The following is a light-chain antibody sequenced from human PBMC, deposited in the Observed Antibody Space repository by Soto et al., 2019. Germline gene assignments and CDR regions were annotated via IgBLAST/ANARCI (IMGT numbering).Light chain of an antibody. J-gene: IGLJ1*01. V-gene: IGLV2-8*01. CDR3: TSYAGGNNV. CDR2: EVN. Sequence: QSVLTQPPSASGSPGQSVTISYTGTSSDVGAYNYVSWYQQYPGKVPKLMVYEVNKRPSGVPDRFSGSKSGNTASLTVSGLQAEDEADYYCTSYAGGNNVFGTGTKLTVL. CDR1: SSDVGAYNY.